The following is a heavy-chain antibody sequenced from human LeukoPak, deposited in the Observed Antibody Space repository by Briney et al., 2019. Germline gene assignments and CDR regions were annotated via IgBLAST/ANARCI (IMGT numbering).Heavy chain of an antibody. Sequence: GGSLRLSCAASGFTFTSFSFNWVRQAPGKGLEWVSSINTVATYIYYADSVRGRFTISRDNAKNSVYLQMDSLRAEDTGVYYCARLRRNGDSGGFYYYYDYWGQGTLVTVLS. J-gene: IGHJ4*02. CDR2: INTVATYI. V-gene: IGHV3-21*06. CDR3: ARLRRNGDSGGFYYYYDY. CDR1: GFTFTSFS. D-gene: IGHD3-22*01.